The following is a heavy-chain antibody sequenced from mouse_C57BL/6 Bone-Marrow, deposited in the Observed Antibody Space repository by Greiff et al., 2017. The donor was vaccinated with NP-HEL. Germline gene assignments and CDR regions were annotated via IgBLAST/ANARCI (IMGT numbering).Heavy chain of an antibody. J-gene: IGHJ1*03. Sequence: VQLQQSGPELVKPGASVKIPCKASGYTFTDYNMDWVKQSHGKSLEWIGDINPNNGGTIYNQKFKGKATLTVDKSSSTAYMELRSLTSDDTAVYYWARTRFGKCDWYFDVWGTGTTVTVSS. V-gene: IGHV1-18*01. CDR3: ARTRFGKCDWYFDV. CDR2: INPNNGGT. CDR1: GYTFTDYN. D-gene: IGHD1-3*01.